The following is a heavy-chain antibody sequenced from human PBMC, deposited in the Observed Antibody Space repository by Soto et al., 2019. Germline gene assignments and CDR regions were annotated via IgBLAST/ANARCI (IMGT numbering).Heavy chain of an antibody. J-gene: IGHJ4*02. CDR1: GGSISSSSYY. Sequence: SETLSLTCTVSGGSISSSSYYLGWIRQPPGKGLEWIGSIYYSGSTYYNPSLKSRVTISVDTSKNQFSLKLSSVTAADTAVYYCARSMTTVVTLDYWGQGTLLTVSS. D-gene: IGHD4-17*01. V-gene: IGHV4-39*01. CDR3: ARSMTTVVTLDY. CDR2: IYYSGST.